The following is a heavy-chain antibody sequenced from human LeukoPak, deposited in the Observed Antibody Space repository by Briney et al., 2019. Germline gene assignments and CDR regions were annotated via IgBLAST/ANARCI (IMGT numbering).Heavy chain of an antibody. D-gene: IGHD2-15*01. CDR3: AREETTRSQRAFDY. CDR1: GGSTSNYF. Sequence: SETLSLTCTVSGGSTSNYFWSCIRQPAGKGLEWIGRIHTSGTTNYSPSLKSRLTMSVDTSKNQFSLELTSVTAADTAVYYCAREETTRSQRAFDYWGQGSLVTVSS. V-gene: IGHV4-4*07. J-gene: IGHJ4*02. CDR2: IHTSGTT.